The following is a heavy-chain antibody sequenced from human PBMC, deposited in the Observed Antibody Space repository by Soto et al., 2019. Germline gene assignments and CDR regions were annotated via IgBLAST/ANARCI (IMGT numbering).Heavy chain of an antibody. V-gene: IGHV4-39*01. J-gene: IGHJ6*02. CDR1: GGSISSSSYY. D-gene: IGHD1-26*01. Sequence: PSETLSLTCTVSGGSISSSSYYWGWIRQPPGKGLEWIGSIYYSGSTYYNPSLKSRVTISVDTSKNQFSLKLSSVTAADTAVYSCASEGGDGMDVWGPGTTVTVSS. CDR3: ASEGGDGMDV. CDR2: IYYSGST.